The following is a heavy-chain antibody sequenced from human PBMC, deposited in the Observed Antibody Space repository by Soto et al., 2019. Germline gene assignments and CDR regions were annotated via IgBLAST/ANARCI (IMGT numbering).Heavy chain of an antibody. Sequence: ASVTVSCKASGYTFTSYDINWVRQAPGQGLEWMGWMNPNSGNTGYAQKFQGRVTMTRNTSISTAYMELSSLRSEDTAVYYCARLYYDFWSASALDYWGQGTLVTVSS. J-gene: IGHJ4*02. CDR1: GYTFTSYD. CDR2: MNPNSGNT. D-gene: IGHD3-3*01. V-gene: IGHV1-8*01. CDR3: ARLYYDFWSASALDY.